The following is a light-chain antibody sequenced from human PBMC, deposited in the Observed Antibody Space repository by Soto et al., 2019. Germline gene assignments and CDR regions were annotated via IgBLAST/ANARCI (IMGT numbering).Light chain of an antibody. CDR2: DVS. CDR1: SSDVGGYNY. V-gene: IGLV2-14*03. J-gene: IGLJ2*01. Sequence: QSVLTQPASVSGSPGQSITISCTGTSSDVGGYNYVSWYQHHPGKAPKLMIYDVSNRPSGVSNRFSGSKSGNTASLTISGLQAEDEADYYCSSYTSSTTIVIFGGGTKLTVL. CDR3: SSYTSSTTIVI.